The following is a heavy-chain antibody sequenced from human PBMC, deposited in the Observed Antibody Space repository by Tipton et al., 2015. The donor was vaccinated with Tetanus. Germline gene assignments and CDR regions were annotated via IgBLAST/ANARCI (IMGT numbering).Heavy chain of an antibody. Sequence: TLSLTCTVSGVSISGYYWSWIRQPAGKGLEWIGRVDRSGTTTYNPSLKSRVTMSLDTSTSQFSLSLTSATAADTAVYYCARERIRLIGEVVFRFFDVWGRGTLVTVSS. D-gene: IGHD3-3*02. V-gene: IGHV4-4*07. CDR1: GVSISGYY. CDR2: VDRSGTT. J-gene: IGHJ2*01. CDR3: ARERIRLIGEVVFRFFDV.